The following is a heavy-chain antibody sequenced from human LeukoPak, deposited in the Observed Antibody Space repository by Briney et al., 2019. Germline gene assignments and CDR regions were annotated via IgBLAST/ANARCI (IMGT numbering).Heavy chain of an antibody. V-gene: IGHV4-39*07. Sequence: PSETLSLTCTVSGGSISSSSYYWGWIRQPPGKGLEWIGSIYYSGSTYYNPSLKSRVTISVDTSKNQFSLKLSSVTAADTAVYYCATQWVYDGPYYMDVWGKGTTVTVSS. D-gene: IGHD3-22*01. CDR2: IYYSGST. CDR3: ATQWVYDGPYYMDV. CDR1: GGSISSSSYY. J-gene: IGHJ6*03.